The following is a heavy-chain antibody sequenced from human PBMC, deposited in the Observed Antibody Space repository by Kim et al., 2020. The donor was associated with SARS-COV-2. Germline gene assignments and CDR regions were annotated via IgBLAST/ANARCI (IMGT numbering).Heavy chain of an antibody. Sequence: ASVKVSCKVSGYTLTELSMHWVRQAPGKGLEWMGGFDPEDGETIYAQKFQGRVTMTEDTSTDTVYMELSSLRSEDTAVYYCATLDSSGYYKGYYFDYWGQGTLVTVSS. CDR1: GYTLTELS. CDR2: FDPEDGET. D-gene: IGHD3-22*01. CDR3: ATLDSSGYYKGYYFDY. V-gene: IGHV1-24*01. J-gene: IGHJ4*02.